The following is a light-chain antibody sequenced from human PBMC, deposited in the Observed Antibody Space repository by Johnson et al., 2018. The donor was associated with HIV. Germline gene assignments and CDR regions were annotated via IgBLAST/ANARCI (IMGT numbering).Light chain of an antibody. CDR1: SSNIGNNY. CDR3: GTCDSSLSGYV. Sequence: HSVLTQPPSVSAAPGQKVTISCSGSSSNIGNNYVSWYQQLPGTAPKLLIYDNNKRPSGIPDRFSGSKSGTSATLGITGLQTGDEAEYYCGTCDSSLSGYVFGAVSKITVL. V-gene: IGLV1-51*01. J-gene: IGLJ1*01. CDR2: DNN.